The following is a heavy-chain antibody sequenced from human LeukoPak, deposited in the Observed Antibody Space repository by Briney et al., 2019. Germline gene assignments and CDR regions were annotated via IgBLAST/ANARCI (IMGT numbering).Heavy chain of an antibody. J-gene: IGHJ4*02. Sequence: SGTLSHTCGVSGGSISNTNWWSWVRQPPGQGLEWIGEISLSGLTNYNPSLKSRVTVSLDKSKNHLSLNLTSVTAADTAVYYCSRENGAFSPFGYWGQGTLVTVPS. V-gene: IGHV4-4*02. CDR1: GGSISNTNW. CDR2: ISLSGLT. CDR3: SRENGAFSPFGY. D-gene: IGHD2-8*01.